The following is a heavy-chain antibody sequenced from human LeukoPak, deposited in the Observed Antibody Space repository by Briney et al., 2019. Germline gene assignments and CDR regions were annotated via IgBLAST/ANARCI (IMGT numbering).Heavy chain of an antibody. CDR3: ARDPGIAAPIEEGY. CDR1: GYTFTSYG. J-gene: IGHJ4*02. CDR2: ISTYNGDT. V-gene: IGHV1-18*01. Sequence: ASVKVSCKASGYTFTSYGISWVRQAPGQGLEWMGWISTYNGDTNYAQKLQGRVTMTTDTSTSTAYMELSRLRSDDTAVYYCARDPGIAAPIEEGYWGQGTLVTVSS. D-gene: IGHD6-6*01.